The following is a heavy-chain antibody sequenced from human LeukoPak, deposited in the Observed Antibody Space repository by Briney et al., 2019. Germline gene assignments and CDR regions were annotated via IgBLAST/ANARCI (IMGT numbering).Heavy chain of an antibody. Sequence: GGSLRLSCAASGFTFSSYAMSWVRQAPGKGLEWVSAVSGGGGSTYYADSVKGRFTISRGNSKNTLYLQMNSLRAEDTAVYYCAKLTSGSGSSALFDYWGQGTLVTVSS. CDR1: GFTFSSYA. D-gene: IGHD3-10*01. CDR2: VSGGGGST. V-gene: IGHV3-23*01. J-gene: IGHJ4*02. CDR3: AKLTSGSGSSALFDY.